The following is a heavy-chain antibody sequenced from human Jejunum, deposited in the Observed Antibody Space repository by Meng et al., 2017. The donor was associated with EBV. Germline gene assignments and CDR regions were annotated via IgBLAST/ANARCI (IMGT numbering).Heavy chain of an antibody. J-gene: IGHJ4*02. CDR1: GDSIDSRNW. Sequence: HVPAEVAGPGLVKPSGTLSLTCPFSGDSIDSRNWWGWVRQSPERGLEWIGEIYYSGSTNYNPSLKSRVTILVDRSENHFSLHLSSVTAADTAVYYCVRGGDYCLVYWGQGTLVTVSS. CDR3: VRGGDYCLVY. V-gene: IGHV4-4*02. D-gene: IGHD2-21*02. CDR2: IYYSGST.